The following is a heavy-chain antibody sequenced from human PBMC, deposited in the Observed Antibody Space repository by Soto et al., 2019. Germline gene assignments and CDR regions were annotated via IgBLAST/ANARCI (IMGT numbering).Heavy chain of an antibody. Sequence: EVQLLESGGGLAQPGGSLRLSCAASGFTVSDYYMTWVRQSPEKGLEWVSAMGGSGTKTYYAGSMKGRFTIVRDKSKNTLDQAMNSLRAEDSALYYCTTAPHCNGEYHFGHWGQGTLVTVSS. D-gene: IGHD2-15*01. J-gene: IGHJ4*02. CDR3: TTAPHCNGEYHFGH. CDR1: GFTVSDYY. CDR2: MGGSGTKT. V-gene: IGHV3-23*01.